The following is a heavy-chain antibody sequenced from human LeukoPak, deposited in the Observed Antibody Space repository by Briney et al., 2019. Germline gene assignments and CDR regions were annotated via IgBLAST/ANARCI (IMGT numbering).Heavy chain of an antibody. D-gene: IGHD2-2*02. J-gene: IGHJ4*02. Sequence: PGGSLRLSCAASGFTFSSYAMSWVRQAPGKGLEWVSAISGSGGSTYYADSVKGRFTISRDNSKNTLYLQMNSLRAEDTAVYYCAKVMRVVPAAILGGFDYWGQRTLVTVSS. CDR2: ISGSGGST. V-gene: IGHV3-23*01. CDR1: GFTFSSYA. CDR3: AKVMRVVPAAILGGFDY.